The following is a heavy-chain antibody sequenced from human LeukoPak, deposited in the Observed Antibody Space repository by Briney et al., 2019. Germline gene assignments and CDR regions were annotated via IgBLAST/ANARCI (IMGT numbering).Heavy chain of an antibody. Sequence: GASVKVSCKASGYTFAGYYMHWVRQAPGQGLEWMGWINPNSGGTNYAQKLQGRVTMTTDTSTSTAYMELRSLRSDDTAVYYCARGVSYYDILTGYYKSLHDYWGQGTLVTVSS. V-gene: IGHV1-2*02. CDR1: GYTFAGYY. J-gene: IGHJ4*02. CDR3: ARGVSYYDILTGYYKSLHDY. CDR2: INPNSGGT. D-gene: IGHD3-9*01.